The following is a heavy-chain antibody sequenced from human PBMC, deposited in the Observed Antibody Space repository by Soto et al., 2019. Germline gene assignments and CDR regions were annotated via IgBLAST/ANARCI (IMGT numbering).Heavy chain of an antibody. Sequence: QVQLQESGPGLVKPSETLSLTCTVSGGSISSYYWSWIRQPPGKGLEWIGYIYYSGSTNYNPSLKSRVTISVDTSKNQFSLKLSSVTAADTAVYYCARVDYGSGSYYRYWGQGTLVTVSS. CDR3: ARVDYGSGSYYRY. V-gene: IGHV4-59*01. J-gene: IGHJ4*02. D-gene: IGHD3-10*01. CDR2: IYYSGST. CDR1: GGSISSYY.